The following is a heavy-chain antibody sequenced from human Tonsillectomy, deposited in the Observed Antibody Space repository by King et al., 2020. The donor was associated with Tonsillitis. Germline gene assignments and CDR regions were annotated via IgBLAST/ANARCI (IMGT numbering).Heavy chain of an antibody. CDR3: ARNGGYSYALDY. J-gene: IGHJ4*02. Sequence: VQLQESGPGLVKPSETLSLTCTVSGGSISSYYWSWIRQPPGKGLEWIGYIYYSGSTNYNPSLKSRVTISVDKSKNQFSLKLSSMTAADTAVYYCARNGGYSYALDYWGQGTLVTVSS. V-gene: IGHV4-59*01. CDR1: GGSISSYY. CDR2: IYYSGST. D-gene: IGHD5-18*01.